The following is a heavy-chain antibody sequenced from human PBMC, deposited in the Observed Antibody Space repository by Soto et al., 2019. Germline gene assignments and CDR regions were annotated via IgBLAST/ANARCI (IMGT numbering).Heavy chain of an antibody. CDR3: AGGRRWLVPSYFDL. J-gene: IGHJ2*01. D-gene: IGHD6-19*01. CDR2: INHSGST. CDR1: GGSFSGYY. Sequence: SETLSLTCAVYGGSFSGYYWSWIRQPPGKGLEWIGEINHSGSTNYNPSLKSRVTISVDTSKNQFSLKLSSVTAADTAVYYCAGGRRWLVPSYFDLWGRGTLVTVSS. V-gene: IGHV4-34*01.